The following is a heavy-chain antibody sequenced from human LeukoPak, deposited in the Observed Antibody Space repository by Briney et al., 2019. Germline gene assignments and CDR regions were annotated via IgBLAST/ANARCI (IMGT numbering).Heavy chain of an antibody. CDR2: ISSSSSYI. Sequence: GGSLRLFCAAYGFTFTSYTMNWARQARGEGLEWVSSISSSSSYIYYADSVKGRFTISRDNAKNSLYLQMDSLRAEDTAVYYCARDYYGDYYFDFWGQGTLVTVSS. CDR3: ARDYYGDYYFDF. D-gene: IGHD4-17*01. J-gene: IGHJ4*02. CDR1: GFTFTSYT. V-gene: IGHV3-21*01.